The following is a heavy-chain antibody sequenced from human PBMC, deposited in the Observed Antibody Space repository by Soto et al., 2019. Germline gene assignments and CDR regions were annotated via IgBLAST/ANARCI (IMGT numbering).Heavy chain of an antibody. CDR1: GGSISSGGYS. J-gene: IGHJ2*01. D-gene: IGHD6-19*01. CDR2: IYHSGST. Sequence: QLQLQESGSGLVKPSQTLSLTCAVSGGSISSGGYSWSWIRQPPGKGLEWIGYIYHSGSTYYNPSLTSRVTISXXRXKXXFSLKLSSVTAADTAVYYCARVIAVAGTSAWYFDLWGRGTLVTVSS. CDR3: ARVIAVAGTSAWYFDL. V-gene: IGHV4-30-2*01.